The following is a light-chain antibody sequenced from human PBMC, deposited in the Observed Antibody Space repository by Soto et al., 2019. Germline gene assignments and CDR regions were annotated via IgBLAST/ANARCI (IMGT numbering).Light chain of an antibody. V-gene: IGKV1-5*03. CDR1: QSISRW. CDR2: KTS. J-gene: IGKJ1*01. Sequence: IELTQSPSTLSPSVGDRVTITCRASQSISRWLAWYQQKPGKAPELLIYKTSILEEGVPSRFSGSGSGREFTLTISSLRPDYFATYYCQQYGSYWTFGQGTQVDIK. CDR3: QQYGSYWT.